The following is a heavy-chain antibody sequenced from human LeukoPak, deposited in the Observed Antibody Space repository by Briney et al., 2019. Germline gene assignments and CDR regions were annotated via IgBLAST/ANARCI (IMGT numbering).Heavy chain of an antibody. D-gene: IGHD2-21*01. CDR3: ARGSEAPTSFPLDF. V-gene: IGHV4-4*09. J-gene: IGHJ4*01. CDR1: GASIGSFY. CDR2: IYPSGST. Sequence: SETLSLTCTVSGASIGSFYWTWIRQPPGERLEWIGYIYPSGSTNYNPSLKRRVTISADTYKHHFSLSLNSMTAADTAVYYCARGSEAPTSFPLDFWGQGILVTVSS.